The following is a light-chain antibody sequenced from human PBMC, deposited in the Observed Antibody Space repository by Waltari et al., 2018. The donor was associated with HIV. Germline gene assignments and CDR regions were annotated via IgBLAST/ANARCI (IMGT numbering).Light chain of an antibody. Sequence: MLTQPHSVSESPGKTVTISCTRRSGSLASNHVPWYQQRPGSSPITIIYEDKQRPSGVPGRFAGSIDRSSNSASLTISGLKTEDEADYYCQSYDANYRGIFGGGTKLTVL. V-gene: IGLV6-57*01. CDR3: QSYDANYRGI. J-gene: IGLJ2*01. CDR2: EDK. CDR1: SGSLASNH.